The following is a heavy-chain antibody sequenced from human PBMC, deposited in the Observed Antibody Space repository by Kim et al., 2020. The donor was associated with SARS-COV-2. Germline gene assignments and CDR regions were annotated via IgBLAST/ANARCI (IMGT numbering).Heavy chain of an antibody. D-gene: IGHD3-22*01. CDR2: ISSSSSYI. CDR3: ARDFRGYYDSSGYYYGWYFDY. CDR1: GFTFSSYS. Sequence: GGSLRLSCAASGFTFSSYSMNWVRQAPGKGLEWVSSISSSSSYIYYADSVKGRFTISRDNAKNSLYLQMNSLRAEDTAVYYCARDFRGYYDSSGYYYGWYFDYWGQGTLVTVSS. J-gene: IGHJ4*02. V-gene: IGHV3-21*01.